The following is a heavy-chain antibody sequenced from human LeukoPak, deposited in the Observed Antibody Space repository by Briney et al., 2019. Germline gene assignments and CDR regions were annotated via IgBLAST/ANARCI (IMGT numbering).Heavy chain of an antibody. CDR1: GGSISSGAYY. V-gene: IGHV4-30-4*01. D-gene: IGHD3-10*01. J-gene: IGHJ4*02. CDR2: IYYSGST. CDR3: ARDLRITMVRGKSPREDY. Sequence: SQTLSLTCTVSGGSISSGAYYWSWIRQPPGKGLEWIGYIYYSGSTYYNPSLKSRVTISVDTSKNQFSLKLSSVTAADTAVYYCARDLRITMVRGKSPREDYWGQGTLVTVSS.